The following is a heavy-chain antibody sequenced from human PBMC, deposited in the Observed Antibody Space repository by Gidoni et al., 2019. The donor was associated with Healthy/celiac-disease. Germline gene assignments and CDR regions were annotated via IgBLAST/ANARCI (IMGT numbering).Heavy chain of an antibody. Sequence: QITLKESGPTLVKPTQTLPLTCTFSGFSLSTSGVGVGWIRQPPGKALEWLALIYWNDDKRYSPSLKSRLTITKDTSKNQVVLTMTNMDPVDTATYYCAHSGGTYYTNWFDPWGQGTLVTVSS. D-gene: IGHD3-10*01. CDR1: GFSLSTSGVG. J-gene: IGHJ5*02. CDR3: AHSGGTYYTNWFDP. CDR2: IYWNDDK. V-gene: IGHV2-5*01.